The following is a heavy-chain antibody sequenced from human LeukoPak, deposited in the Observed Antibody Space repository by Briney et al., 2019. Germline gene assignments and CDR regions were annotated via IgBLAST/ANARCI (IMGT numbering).Heavy chain of an antibody. Sequence: SETLSLTCTVSGGSISSSSYYWGWLRQPTGKGLEWIGSIYYSGSTYYNPSLKSRVTISVDTSKNQFSLKLSSVTAADTAVYYCANTMIVVGSYYFDYWGQGTLVTVSS. J-gene: IGHJ4*02. D-gene: IGHD3-22*01. CDR2: IYYSGST. CDR1: GGSISSSSYY. CDR3: ANTMIVVGSYYFDY. V-gene: IGHV4-39*01.